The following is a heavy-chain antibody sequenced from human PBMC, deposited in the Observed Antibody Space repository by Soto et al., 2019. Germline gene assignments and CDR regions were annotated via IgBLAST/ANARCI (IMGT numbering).Heavy chain of an antibody. CDR2: IFYSGST. Sequence: QLQLQESGPGLVKPSETLSLTCTVSGGSISSSIYYGGWIRQPPGKGLEWIGSIFYSGSTYYNPSLKSRVTISVDTSQNQFSLKLYSVTAADTAMYYCARQLVTASSPIYYFDYWGQGTLVTVSS. CDR3: ARQLVTASSPIYYFDY. J-gene: IGHJ4*02. D-gene: IGHD2-21*02. V-gene: IGHV4-39*01. CDR1: GGSISSSIYY.